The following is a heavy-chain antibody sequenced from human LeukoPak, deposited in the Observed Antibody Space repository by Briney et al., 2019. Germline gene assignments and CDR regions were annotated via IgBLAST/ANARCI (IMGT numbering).Heavy chain of an antibody. CDR3: ARERYYSRAFDI. D-gene: IGHD3-10*01. Sequence: PSETLSLTCSVSGGSISDYYWSWIRQPPGKGLEWIGYIYYSGSTNYNPSLKSRVTISVDTSKNQFSLKLSSVTAADTAVYYCARERYYSRAFDIWGQGTMVTVSS. V-gene: IGHV4-59*12. CDR1: GGSISDYY. CDR2: IYYSGST. J-gene: IGHJ3*02.